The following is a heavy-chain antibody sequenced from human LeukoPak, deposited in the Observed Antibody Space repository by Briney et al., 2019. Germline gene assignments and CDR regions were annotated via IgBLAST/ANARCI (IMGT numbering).Heavy chain of an antibody. V-gene: IGHV3-23*01. Sequence: GGSLRLSCAASGFAFSSYAMNWVRQAPGEGLEWISAISSSGDHIYYADSVKGRFTISRDNSKNTVYLLLNSLRAEDTAVYFCAKEGFGDYDYWGQGSLVTVSS. CDR2: ISSSGDHI. J-gene: IGHJ4*02. CDR3: AKEGFGDYDY. D-gene: IGHD4-17*01. CDR1: GFAFSSYA.